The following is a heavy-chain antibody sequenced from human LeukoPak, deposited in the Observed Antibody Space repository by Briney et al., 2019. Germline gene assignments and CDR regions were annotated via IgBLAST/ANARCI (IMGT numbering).Heavy chain of an antibody. CDR2: ISGSGGST. D-gene: IGHD6-13*01. CDR3: AKASRDIPAAGPSGYYFDY. J-gene: IGHJ4*02. CDR1: GFTVSSNY. Sequence: PGGSLRLSCAASGFTVSSNYMSWVRQAPGKGLEWVSAISGSGGSTYYADSVKGRFTISRDNSKNTLYLQMNSLRAEDTAIYYCAKASRDIPAAGPSGYYFDYWGQGTLVTVSS. V-gene: IGHV3-23*01.